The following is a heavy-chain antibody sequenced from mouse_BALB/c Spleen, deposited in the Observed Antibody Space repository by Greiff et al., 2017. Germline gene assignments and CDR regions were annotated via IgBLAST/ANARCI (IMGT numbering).Heavy chain of an antibody. J-gene: IGHJ2*01. D-gene: IGHD2-3*01. Sequence: LQESGAELVKPGASVKMSCKASGYTFTSYNMHWVKQTPGQGLEWIGAIYPGNGDTSYNQKFKGKATLTADKSSSTAYMQLSSLTSEDSAVYYCARGDGYDYWGQGTTLTVSS. CDR2: IYPGNGDT. CDR1: GYTFTSYN. V-gene: IGHV1-12*01. CDR3: ARGDGYDY.